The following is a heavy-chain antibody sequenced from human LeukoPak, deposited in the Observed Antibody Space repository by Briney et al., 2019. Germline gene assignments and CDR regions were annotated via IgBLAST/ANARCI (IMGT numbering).Heavy chain of an antibody. CDR2: IYYSGST. D-gene: IGHD6-19*01. CDR3: ARDSVAGTLDDY. V-gene: IGHV4-39*02. CDR1: GGSISSSSYY. J-gene: IGHJ4*02. Sequence: PSETLSLTCTVSGGSISSSSYYWGWIRQPPGKGLEWIGSIYYSGSTYYNPSLKSRVTISVDTSKNQFSLKLSSVTAADTAVYYCARDSVAGTLDDYWGQGTLVTVSS.